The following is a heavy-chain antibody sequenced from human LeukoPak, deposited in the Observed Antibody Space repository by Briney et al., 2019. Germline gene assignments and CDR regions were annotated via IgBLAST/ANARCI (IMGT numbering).Heavy chain of an antibody. D-gene: IGHD3-22*01. CDR1: GFTFSSYA. J-gene: IGHJ4*02. CDR3: AKVGYDSSGYYYFLYFFDY. CDR2: ISGSGGST. Sequence: GGSLRLSCAASGFTFSSYAMSWVRQAPGNGLEWVSAISGSGGSTYYADSVKGRFTISRDNSKNTLYLQMNSLRAEDTAVYYCAKVGYDSSGYYYFLYFFDYWGQGTLVTVSS. V-gene: IGHV3-23*01.